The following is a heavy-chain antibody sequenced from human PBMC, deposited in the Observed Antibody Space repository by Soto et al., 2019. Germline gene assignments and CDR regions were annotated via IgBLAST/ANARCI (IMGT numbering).Heavy chain of an antibody. J-gene: IGHJ6*03. Sequence: SETLSLTCAVYGGSFSGYYWSWIRQPPGKGLEWIGEINHSRSTNYNPSLKSRVTISVDTSKNQFSLKLSSVTAADTAVYYCARPGMTTGERWRGSYYYYMDVWGKGTTVTVSS. CDR2: INHSRST. CDR3: ARPGMTTGERWRGSYYYYMDV. CDR1: GGSFSGYY. V-gene: IGHV4-34*01. D-gene: IGHD4-4*01.